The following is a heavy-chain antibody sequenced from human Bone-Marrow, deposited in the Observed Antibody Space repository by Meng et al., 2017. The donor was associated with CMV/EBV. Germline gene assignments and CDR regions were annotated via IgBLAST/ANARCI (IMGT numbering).Heavy chain of an antibody. J-gene: IGHJ4*02. CDR1: GYVFRRFG. D-gene: IGHD2-2*01. Sequence: ASVKVSCKASGYVFRRFGITWVRQAPGQGLEWMGWISPYNGNTNFAQKFQGRVTLTTDISTNTTYMELRSLRSDDTAVYYCARDPNPLMPKQEHFQYWAQGTLVTVSS. CDR2: ISPYNGNT. CDR3: ARDPNPLMPKQEHFQY. V-gene: IGHV1-18*01.